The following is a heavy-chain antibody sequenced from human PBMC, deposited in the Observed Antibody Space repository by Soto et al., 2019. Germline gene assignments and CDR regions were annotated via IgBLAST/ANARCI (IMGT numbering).Heavy chain of an antibody. D-gene: IGHD1-7*01. CDR3: ARGLTGTTLLPYSWFDP. CDR2: IYYSGST. CDR1: GGSISSYY. Sequence: SETLSLTCTVSGGSISSYYWSWIRQPPGKGLEWIGYIYYSGSTNYNPSLKSRVTISVDTSKNQFSLKLSSVTAADTAVYHCARGLTGTTLLPYSWFDPWGQGTLVTVSS. V-gene: IGHV4-59*01. J-gene: IGHJ5*02.